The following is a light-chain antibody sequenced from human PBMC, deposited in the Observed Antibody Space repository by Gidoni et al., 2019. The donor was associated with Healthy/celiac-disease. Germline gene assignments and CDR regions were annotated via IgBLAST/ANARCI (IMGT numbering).Light chain of an antibody. Sequence: NFMLTQPHSVSESPGKTLTISCTRSSGRLASNYVLWYKQRPGSAPTTVIYEDNQRPSGVPVRFYGSIDSSSNSASLTISGLKTEDEADYYCQSYDSSIWVFGGGTKLTVL. CDR2: EDN. V-gene: IGLV6-57*03. CDR3: QSYDSSIWV. J-gene: IGLJ3*02. CDR1: SGRLASNY.